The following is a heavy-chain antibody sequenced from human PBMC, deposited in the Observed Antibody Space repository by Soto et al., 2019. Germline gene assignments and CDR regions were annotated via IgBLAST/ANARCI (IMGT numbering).Heavy chain of an antibody. J-gene: IGHJ4*02. V-gene: IGHV3-21*01. CDR3: ARDSQSSRRYFDC. D-gene: IGHD2-2*01. CDR1: ACTLHSDT. CDR2: ISSSGNSL. Sequence: PEASRRVPCASAACTLHSDTMNWVQQAPGKGLEWVSSISSSGNSLYYADSLRGRFTISRDNVKNSMFLEMSSLRPEDTGVYFCARDSQSSRRYFDCWGQGSQVTVSS.